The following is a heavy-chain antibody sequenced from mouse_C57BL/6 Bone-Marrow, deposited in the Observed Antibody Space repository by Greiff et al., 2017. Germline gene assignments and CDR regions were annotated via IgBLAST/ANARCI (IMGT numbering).Heavy chain of an antibody. J-gene: IGHJ4*01. V-gene: IGHV1-9*01. D-gene: IGHD4-1*01. CDR1: GYTFTGYW. CDR3: AREELGPYYAMDY. CDR2: ILPGSGST. Sequence: QVQLKESGAELMQPGASVKLSCKATGYTFTGYWIEWVKQRPGHGLEWIGEILPGSGSTNYHEKFKGKATFTADTSSNTAYMQLSSLTTEDSAIYYCAREELGPYYAMDYWGQGTSVTVST.